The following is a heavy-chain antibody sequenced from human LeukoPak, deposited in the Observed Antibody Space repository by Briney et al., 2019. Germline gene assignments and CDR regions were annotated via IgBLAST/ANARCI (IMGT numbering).Heavy chain of an antibody. CDR2: ISYDGSNK. V-gene: IGHV3-30*03. J-gene: IGHJ4*02. D-gene: IGHD2-8*01. CDR3: ARDFVMVYAITLVDY. Sequence: GGSLRLSCAASGFTFSSYGMHWVRQAPGKGLEWVAVISYDGSNKYYADSVKGRFTISRDNSKNTLYLQMNSLRAEDTAVYYCARDFVMVYAITLVDYWGQGTLVTVSS. CDR1: GFTFSSYG.